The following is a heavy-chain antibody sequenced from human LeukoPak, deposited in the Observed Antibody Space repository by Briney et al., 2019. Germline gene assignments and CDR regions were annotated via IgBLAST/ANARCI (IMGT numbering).Heavy chain of an antibody. J-gene: IGHJ6*03. CDR1: GGSISSYY. CDR3: ARGPNYQPLYNSYYFMNV. V-gene: IGHV4-34*01. CDR2: INHIGST. Sequence: PSETLSLTCTVSGGSISSYYWTWVRQPPGKGLEWIGEINHIGSTNYNPSLKNRVTISLDTSKNQFSVSLTSVTAADTAVYFCARGPNYQPLYNSYYFMNVWGKGTPVTVSS. D-gene: IGHD4/OR15-4a*01.